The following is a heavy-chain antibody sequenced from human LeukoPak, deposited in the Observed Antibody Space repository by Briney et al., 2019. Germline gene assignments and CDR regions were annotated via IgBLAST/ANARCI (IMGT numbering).Heavy chain of an antibody. V-gene: IGHV4-30-2*01. D-gene: IGHD4-17*01. CDR3: ARGSLTTENAFDI. CDR1: GGSISSGGYY. J-gene: IGHJ3*02. Sequence: PSETLSLTCTVSGGSISSGGYYWSWIRQPPGKGLEWIGYIYHSGSTYYNPSLKSRVTISVDTSKNQFSLQLNSVTPEDTAVYYCARGSLTTENAFDIWGQGTMVTVSS. CDR2: IYHSGST.